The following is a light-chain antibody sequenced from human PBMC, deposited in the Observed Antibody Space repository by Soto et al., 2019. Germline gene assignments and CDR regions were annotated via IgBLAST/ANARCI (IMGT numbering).Light chain of an antibody. CDR2: DTS. CDR1: QNVASY. CDR3: LQRSKWPPIYT. Sequence: EIVLTQSPATLSLSPGERATLSCRASQNVASYLGWYQQKPGQAPSLLIYDTSNRATGIPARFTGSGSGTDFTLTISSLEPEDFAVYYCLQRSKWPPIYTFGQGTKLEIK. J-gene: IGKJ2*01. V-gene: IGKV3-11*01.